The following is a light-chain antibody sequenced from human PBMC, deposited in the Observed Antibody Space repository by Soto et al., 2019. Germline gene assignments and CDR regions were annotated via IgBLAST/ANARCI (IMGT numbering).Light chain of an antibody. CDR2: KAS. Sequence: DIQMTQSPSTLSASVGDRVTITCRASQSISSWLAWYQQKPGKAPKLLIYKASSLESGVPSRFSGSGSGTEFTLTISSLQPDDFETYYCQQYNSYSRTFGPGTKVDIX. V-gene: IGKV1-5*03. CDR3: QQYNSYSRT. J-gene: IGKJ1*01. CDR1: QSISSW.